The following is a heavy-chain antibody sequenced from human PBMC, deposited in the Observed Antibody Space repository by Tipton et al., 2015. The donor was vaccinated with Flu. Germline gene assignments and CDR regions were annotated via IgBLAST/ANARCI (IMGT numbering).Heavy chain of an antibody. V-gene: IGHV4-4*07. CDR3: ARGSGSGTYVIFDF. D-gene: IGHD3-10*01. J-gene: IGHJ4*02. Sequence: TLSLTCTVSGGSISSFYWSWIRQPAGKGLEWIGRIYTSGTTNYNPSLKSRVTMSVDTSKNQFSLRLNSVTAADTAVYYGARGSGSGTYVIFDFWGQGTLVTVSS. CDR2: IYTSGTT. CDR1: GGSISSFY.